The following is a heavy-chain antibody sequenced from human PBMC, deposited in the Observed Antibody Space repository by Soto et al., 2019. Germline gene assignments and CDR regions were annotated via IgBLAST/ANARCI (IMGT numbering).Heavy chain of an antibody. CDR2: ISSDGSK. CDR3: ARDVSSGWYYFDY. Sequence: EVQLVESGGGLVQPGGSPRLSCAASGFTVSSNYMSWVRQAPGKGPEWVSVISSDGSKYYADSVKVRFTISRDNSKNTLYLQMNSLRAEDTAVYFCARDVSSGWYYFDYWGQGTLLTVSS. CDR1: GFTVSSNY. J-gene: IGHJ4*02. V-gene: IGHV3-66*01. D-gene: IGHD6-19*01.